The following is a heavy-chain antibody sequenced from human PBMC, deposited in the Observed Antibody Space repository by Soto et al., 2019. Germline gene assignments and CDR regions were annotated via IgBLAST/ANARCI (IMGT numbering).Heavy chain of an antibody. Sequence: QVTLKESDPVLVKPTETLTLTCIVSGFSLTNNKMGVSWIRQPPGKALEWLANIFSDDEKSYSTSLNSRLTIAQDTAKSQVVLNATNMGPVDTAAYYGARGGGGSPYYYAMAVGGRGTTVTVSS. D-gene: IGHD3-10*01. CDR1: GFSLTNNKMG. CDR3: ARGGGGSPYYYAMAV. V-gene: IGHV2-26*01. CDR2: IFSDDEK. J-gene: IGHJ6*02.